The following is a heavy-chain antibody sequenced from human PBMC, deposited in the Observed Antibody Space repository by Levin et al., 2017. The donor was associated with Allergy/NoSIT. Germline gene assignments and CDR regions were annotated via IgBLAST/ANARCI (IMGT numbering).Heavy chain of an antibody. J-gene: IGHJ4*02. CDR3: ATGGTYYDRTGYYPYFDY. V-gene: IGHV3-23*01. Sequence: GGSLRLSCAASGFTFSSYALSWVRQAPGKGLEWVSSISGSGRTIYYADSVKGRFSISRDNSKNTLYVQMNSLRAEDTAVYYCATGGTYYDRTGYYPYFDYWGQGTLVSVSS. CDR2: ISGSGRTI. CDR1: GFTFSSYA. D-gene: IGHD3-22*01.